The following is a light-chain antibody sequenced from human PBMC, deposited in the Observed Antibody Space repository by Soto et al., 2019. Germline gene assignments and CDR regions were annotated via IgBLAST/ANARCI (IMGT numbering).Light chain of an antibody. CDR3: QSYDSSLSAL. CDR2: GNS. Sequence: VLTQPPSVSGAPGQRVTISCTGSSSNIGAGYDVHWYQQLPGTAPKLLIYGNSNRPSGVPDRFSGSKSGTSASLAITGLQAEDEADYYCQSYDSSLSALFGTGTKVTVL. V-gene: IGLV1-40*01. CDR1: SSNIGAGYD. J-gene: IGLJ1*01.